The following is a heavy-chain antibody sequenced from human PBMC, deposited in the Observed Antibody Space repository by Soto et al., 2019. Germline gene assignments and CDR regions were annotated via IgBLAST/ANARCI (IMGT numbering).Heavy chain of an antibody. D-gene: IGHD1-1*01. CDR2: INDDGIST. Sequence: EVQLVESGGGLVQPGGSLRLSCAASGFTFSMYWMHWVRQVPGKGPEWVSRINDDGISTNYADSVKGRFTISRDNAKHTLYLQMNALRIEGTAVYYCTRGPRSTTTGTGAFWGQGTLVTVSS. J-gene: IGHJ4*02. CDR1: GFTFSMYW. CDR3: TRGPRSTTTGTGAF. V-gene: IGHV3-74*01.